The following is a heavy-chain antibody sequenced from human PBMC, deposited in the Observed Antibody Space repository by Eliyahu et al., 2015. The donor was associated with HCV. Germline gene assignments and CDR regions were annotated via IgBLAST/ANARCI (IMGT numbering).Heavy chain of an antibody. J-gene: IGHJ3*02. CDR2: IYSGGST. D-gene: IGHD3/OR15-3a*01. CDR1: GFXVSSXY. CDR3: ARGGGAYNYWTAWGDAFDI. V-gene: IGHV3-66*01. Sequence: EVQLVESGGGLVQPGGSLRLSXAASGFXVSSXYXXWVRQAPGKGLEWVSVIYSGGSTYYADSVKGRFTISRDNSKNTLYLQMNSLRAEDTAVYYCARGGGAYNYWTAWGDAFDIWGQGTMVTVSS.